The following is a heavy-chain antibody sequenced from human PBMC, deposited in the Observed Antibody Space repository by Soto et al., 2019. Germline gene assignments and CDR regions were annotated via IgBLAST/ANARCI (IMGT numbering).Heavy chain of an antibody. CDR2: IYYSGST. Sequence: SETLSLTCTVSGGSISSSSYYWGWIRQPPGKGLEWIGSIYYSGSTYYNPSLKSRVTISVDTSKNQFSLKLSSVTAADTAVYYCARQPVYDFWSGYLYYYYYGMDVWGQGTTVT. CDR3: ARQPVYDFWSGYLYYYYYGMDV. D-gene: IGHD3-3*01. J-gene: IGHJ6*02. CDR1: GGSISSSSYY. V-gene: IGHV4-39*01.